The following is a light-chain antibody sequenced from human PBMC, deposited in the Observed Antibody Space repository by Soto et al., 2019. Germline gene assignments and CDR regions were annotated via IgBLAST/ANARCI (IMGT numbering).Light chain of an antibody. CDR1: QSVSNRY. J-gene: IGKJ1*01. CDR3: QQYGSSPPWT. CDR2: GAS. Sequence: ERVMTQSPGTLSLSPGERATLSCRAIQSVSNRYLAWYQQKPGQAPRLLIYGASSRATGIPDRFSGSGSGTDFTLTISRLEPEDFAVYYCQQYGSSPPWTFGQGTKVDIK. V-gene: IGKV3-20*01.